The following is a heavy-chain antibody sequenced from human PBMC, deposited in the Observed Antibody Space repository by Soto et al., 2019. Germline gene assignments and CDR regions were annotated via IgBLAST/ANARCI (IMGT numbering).Heavy chain of an antibody. J-gene: IGHJ4*02. CDR3: ARDRRHDYRSGYPDY. CDR1: GGSISSGDYY. Sequence: PSETLSLTCTVSGGSISSGDYYWSWIRQPPGKGLEWIGYIYYSGSTYYNPTLKSRVYISVDTSKNQFSLNLTSVTAADTAVYYRARDRRHDYRSGYPDYWGQGTLVTVSS. D-gene: IGHD3-3*01. V-gene: IGHV4-30-4*01. CDR2: IYYSGST.